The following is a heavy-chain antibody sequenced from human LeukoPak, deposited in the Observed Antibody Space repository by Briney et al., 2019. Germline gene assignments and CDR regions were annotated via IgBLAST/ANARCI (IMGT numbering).Heavy chain of an antibody. V-gene: IGHV4-59*08. CDR2: VRDNGEN. Sequence: SETLSLTCTVSGGSINAYYWSWIRQPPGKGLEWIAYVRDNGENNYDPSLKSRVAISVDTANNQISLRLNFVTAADTAIYYCARQPANTAAFDIWGLGTMVTVSS. CDR1: GGSINAYY. CDR3: ARQPANTAAFDI. D-gene: IGHD5-18*01. J-gene: IGHJ3*02.